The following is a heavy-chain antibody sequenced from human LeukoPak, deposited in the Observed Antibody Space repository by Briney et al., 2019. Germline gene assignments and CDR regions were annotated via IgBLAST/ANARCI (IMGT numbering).Heavy chain of an antibody. D-gene: IGHD3-22*01. CDR2: IYTSGST. Sequence: SGTLSLTCTVSGGSISSYYWSWIRQPAGKGLEWIGRIYTSGSTNYNPSLKSRVTMSVDTSKNQFSLKLSSVTAADTAVYYCARDRPTYYYDSSGPFDYWGQGTLVTVSS. CDR1: GGSISSYY. CDR3: ARDRPTYYYDSSGPFDY. J-gene: IGHJ4*02. V-gene: IGHV4-4*07.